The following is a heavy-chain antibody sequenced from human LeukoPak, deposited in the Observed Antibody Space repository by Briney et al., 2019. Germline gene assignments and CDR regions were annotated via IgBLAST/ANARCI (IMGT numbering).Heavy chain of an antibody. D-gene: IGHD1-26*01. V-gene: IGHV3-30*18. J-gene: IGHJ4*02. CDR2: ISYDGSNK. CDR1: GFTFSSYG. Sequence: GRSLRLSCAASGFTFSSYGMHWVRQAPGKGLEWVAVISYDGSNKYYADSVKGRFTISRDNSKNTLYLQMNSLRAEDTAVYYCAKVEYSGLWGRGTLVTVSS. CDR3: AKVEYSGL.